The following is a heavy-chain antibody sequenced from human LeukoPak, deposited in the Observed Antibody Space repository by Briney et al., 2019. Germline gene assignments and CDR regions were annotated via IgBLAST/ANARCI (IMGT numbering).Heavy chain of an antibody. Sequence: SETLSLTCIVSGGSIRNSSYYWGWIRQPPGKGLEWIGNIYFSGNTYYNPSLKSRVTISVDTSKNQFSLKLNSVTAADTAVYYCARGGYYGSGNDFRFNPWGQGTLVTVSS. J-gene: IGHJ5*02. CDR1: GGSIRNSSYY. CDR2: IYFSGNT. V-gene: IGHV4-39*07. D-gene: IGHD3-10*01. CDR3: ARGGYYGSGNDFRFNP.